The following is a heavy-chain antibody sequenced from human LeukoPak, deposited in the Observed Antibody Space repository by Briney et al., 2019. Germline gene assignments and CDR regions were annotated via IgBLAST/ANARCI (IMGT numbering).Heavy chain of an antibody. D-gene: IGHD3-22*01. J-gene: IGHJ4*02. CDR3: ARGPDSSGYYPFDY. V-gene: IGHV1-2*02. CDR2: INPNSGYT. Sequence: VASVKVSCKTSGYTFTYYYMHWVRQAPGQGLEWMGWINPNSGYTNYAQKFQGRVTMTRDTSISTAYMEVSRLRSDDTALYYCARGPDSSGYYPFDYWGQGTLVTVSS. CDR1: GYTFTYYY.